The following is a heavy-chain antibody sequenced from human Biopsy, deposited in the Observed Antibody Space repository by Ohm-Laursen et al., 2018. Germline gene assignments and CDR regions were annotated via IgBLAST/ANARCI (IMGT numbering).Heavy chain of an antibody. J-gene: IGHJ2*01. CDR2: VYYTGST. D-gene: IGHD3-22*01. Sequence: GTLSLTCAVSGDSISSYYWSWIRQPPGKGLEWIGYVYYTGSTYYNPSLQSRVTTSVDTSKNHFSLRLRSVTPADTAIYYCARDRGYYSDRTVPGYFDLWGRGTLVTVSS. V-gene: IGHV4-59*01. CDR1: GDSISSYY. CDR3: ARDRGYYSDRTVPGYFDL.